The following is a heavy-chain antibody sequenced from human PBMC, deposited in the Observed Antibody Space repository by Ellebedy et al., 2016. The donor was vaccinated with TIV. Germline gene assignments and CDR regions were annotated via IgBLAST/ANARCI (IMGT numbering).Heavy chain of an antibody. CDR3: ARDRSYYFDY. CDR2: ISSSSSTI. V-gene: IGHV3-48*04. CDR1: GFTFSSYA. Sequence: GGSLRLSXAASGFTFSSYAMNWVRQAPGKGLEWVSYISSSSSTIYYADSVKGRFTISRDNAKNSLYLQMNSLRAEDTAVYYCARDRSYYFDYWGQGTLVTVSS. J-gene: IGHJ4*02.